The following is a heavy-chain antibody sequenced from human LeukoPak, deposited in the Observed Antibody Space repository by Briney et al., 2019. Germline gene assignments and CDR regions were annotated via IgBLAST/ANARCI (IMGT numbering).Heavy chain of an antibody. CDR2: IKNNGGGT. D-gene: IGHD3-10*01. CDR3: ARVQSTVRGIQGPFDL. Sequence: GGSLRLSCAASGFIFSTYAMHWVRQAPGKGLEYVSAIKNNGGGTYYASSVRGRFTVSRDNSRSTLYLQMDSLRPDDMAIYYCARVQSTVRGIQGPFDLWGQGTLVTVS. CDR1: GFIFSTYA. J-gene: IGHJ4*02. V-gene: IGHV3-64*01.